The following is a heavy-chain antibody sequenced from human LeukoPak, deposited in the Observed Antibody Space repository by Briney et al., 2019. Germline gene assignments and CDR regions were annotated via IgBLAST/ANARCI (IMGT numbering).Heavy chain of an antibody. V-gene: IGHV4-59*12. CDR1: GGSISSYY. D-gene: IGHD3-3*01. CDR2: IYYSGST. CDR3: ARGRKHDFWSGYYTEGGLSY. J-gene: IGHJ4*02. Sequence: SETPSLTCTVSGGSISSYYWSWIRQPPGKGLEWIGYIYYSGSTNYNPSLKSRVTISVDTSKNQFSLKLSSVTAADTAVYYCARGRKHDFWSGYYTEGGLSYWGQGTLVTVSS.